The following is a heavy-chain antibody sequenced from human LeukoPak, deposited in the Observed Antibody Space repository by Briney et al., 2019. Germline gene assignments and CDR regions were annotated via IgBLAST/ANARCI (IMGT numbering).Heavy chain of an antibody. J-gene: IGHJ4*02. CDR2: ISSSSSYI. Sequence: PGGSLRLSCAASGFTFSSYSMNWVRQAPGKGLEWVSSISSSSSYIYYADSVKGRFTISRDNAKNSLYLQMNSLRAEDTAVYYCARDRGADVTFDYWGQGTLVTVSS. CDR1: GFTFSSYS. CDR3: ARDRGADVTFDY. V-gene: IGHV3-21*01. D-gene: IGHD2-21*02.